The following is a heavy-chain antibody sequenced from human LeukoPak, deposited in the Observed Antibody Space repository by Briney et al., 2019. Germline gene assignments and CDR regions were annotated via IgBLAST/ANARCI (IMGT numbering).Heavy chain of an antibody. D-gene: IGHD6-19*01. CDR1: GFTFSSYA. V-gene: IGHV3-66*01. Sequence: GGSLRLSCAASGFTFSSYAMSWVRQAPGKGLEWVSVIYNGGSTYYADSVKGRLTISRDNSKNTLYLQMNSLRTEDTAVYYCARSSGWYTPFDYWGQGTLVTVSS. CDR2: IYNGGST. J-gene: IGHJ4*02. CDR3: ARSSGWYTPFDY.